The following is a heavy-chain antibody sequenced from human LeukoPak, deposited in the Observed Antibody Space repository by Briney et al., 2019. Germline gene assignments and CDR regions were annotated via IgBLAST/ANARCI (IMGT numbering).Heavy chain of an antibody. J-gene: IGHJ6*04. CDR3: AELGITMIGGV. V-gene: IGHV3-23*01. CDR2: ISASGVNT. CDR1: GFTFSSYG. D-gene: IGHD3-10*02. Sequence: GGTLRLSCAASGFTFSSYGMSWVRQAPGKGLEWVSLISASGVNTYYTDSVKARFTISRDNSKNTLYLQMNSLRAEDTAVYYCAELGITMIGGVWGKGTTVTISS.